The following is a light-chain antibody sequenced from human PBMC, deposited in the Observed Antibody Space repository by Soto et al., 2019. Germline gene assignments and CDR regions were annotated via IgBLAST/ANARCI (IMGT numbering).Light chain of an antibody. J-gene: IGKJ5*01. CDR2: GAS. V-gene: IGKV3-20*01. CDR1: QSVSSSY. CDR3: QQYGSSPQFT. Sequence: EIVLTQSQGTLSLSPGERATLSCRDSQSVSSSYLAWYQQKPGQSPRLFIYGASSRATGLPDRFSGSGSGTDFTLTISRLETEDFAVYYCQQYGSSPQFTFGQGTRLDNK.